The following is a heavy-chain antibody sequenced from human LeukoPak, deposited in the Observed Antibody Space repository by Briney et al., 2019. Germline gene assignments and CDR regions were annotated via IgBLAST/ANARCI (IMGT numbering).Heavy chain of an antibody. CDR1: GGSISSGSYY. V-gene: IGHV4-61*02. CDR3: ARERAPYGSGSYYDHNWFDP. J-gene: IGHJ5*02. D-gene: IGHD3-10*01. Sequence: PSETLSLTCTVSGGSISSGSYYWSWIRQPAGKGLEWIGRIYTSGSTNYNPSLKSRVTISVDTSKNQFSLRLSSVTAADTAVYYCARERAPYGSGSYYDHNWFDPWGQGTLVTVSS. CDR2: IYTSGST.